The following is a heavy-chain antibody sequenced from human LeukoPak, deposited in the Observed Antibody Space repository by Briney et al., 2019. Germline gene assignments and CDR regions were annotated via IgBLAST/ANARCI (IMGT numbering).Heavy chain of an antibody. CDR2: IYPGDSDT. J-gene: IGHJ4*02. D-gene: IGHD4-17*01. CDR3: ARVSLLYGDYSCGDY. CDR1: GYRFSSYW. Sequence: GESLKISCKGSGYRFSSYWIAWVRQMPGKGLEWMGIIYPGDSDTRYSPSFQGQVTTSADKSISTAYLQWSSLKASDTAMYYCARVSLLYGDYSCGDYWGQGTLVTVSS. V-gene: IGHV5-51*01.